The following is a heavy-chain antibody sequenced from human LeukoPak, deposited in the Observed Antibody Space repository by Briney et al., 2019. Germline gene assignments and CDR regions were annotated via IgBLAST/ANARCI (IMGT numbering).Heavy chain of an antibody. D-gene: IGHD1-1*01. V-gene: IGHV3-30*04. CDR2: ISFDGSNK. CDR1: GFTFSNFA. Sequence: GGSLRLSCAASGFTFSNFAMHWVRQAPGKGLEWVALISFDGSNKNYPDSVRGRFTISRDNSKNTLYLQKNTLRGEDTAVYYCARGVGWNDGTFDVWGQGTMVTVSS. J-gene: IGHJ3*01. CDR3: ARGVGWNDGTFDV.